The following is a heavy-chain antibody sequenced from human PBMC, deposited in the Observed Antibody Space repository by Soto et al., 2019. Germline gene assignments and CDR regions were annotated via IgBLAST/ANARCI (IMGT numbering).Heavy chain of an antibody. CDR2: IIPIFRTP. CDR3: ARDKDRERLGGNYYCAMDL. Sequence: QVQLVQSGAEVKKPGSSVKVSCKASGGTFNTFAISWVRQAPGQGFEWLGGIIPIFRTPDYAQKFQGRVTIIADESASTAYMELSSLRSEDTAVYYCARDKDRERLGGNYYCAMDLVGQGTTVTVSS. J-gene: IGHJ6*02. D-gene: IGHD5-12*01. V-gene: IGHV1-69*12. CDR1: GGTFNTFA.